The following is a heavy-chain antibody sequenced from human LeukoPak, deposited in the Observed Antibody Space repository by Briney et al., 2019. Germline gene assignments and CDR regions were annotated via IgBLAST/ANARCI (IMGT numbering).Heavy chain of an antibody. CDR2: ISYDGINK. V-gene: IGHV3-30*18. Sequence: KPGRSLRLSCAASGFTFSSYGMHWVRQAPGKGLEWVAVISYDGINKYYADSVEGRFTISRDNSKNTLYLQMNSLRAEDTAVYYCAKGNSGSSTGGYYFDSWGQGTLVTVSS. J-gene: IGHJ4*02. CDR1: GFTFSSYG. D-gene: IGHD1-26*01. CDR3: AKGNSGSSTGGYYFDS.